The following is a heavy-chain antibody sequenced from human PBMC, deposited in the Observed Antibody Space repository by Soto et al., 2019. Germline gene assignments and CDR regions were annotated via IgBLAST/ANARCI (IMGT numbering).Heavy chain of an antibody. D-gene: IGHD1-20*01. CDR3: VRDRRISGINRGLDY. Sequence: GGSLRLSCAASGFIFSNYHMTWIGPAPGKGLELVAYISSSGDTIYYADSVKGRFTISRDNGRDSLFLQMSSLRPEDTAVYYCVRDRRISGINRGLDYWGRGTLVTVSS. CDR2: ISSSGDTI. J-gene: IGHJ4*02. V-gene: IGHV3-11*01. CDR1: GFIFSNYH.